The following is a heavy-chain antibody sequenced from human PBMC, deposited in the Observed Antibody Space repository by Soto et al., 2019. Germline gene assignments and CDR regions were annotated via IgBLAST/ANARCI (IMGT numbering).Heavy chain of an antibody. J-gene: IGHJ4*02. D-gene: IGHD2-15*01. CDR3: AYRCTPFDS. CDR1: GFTFSSYA. V-gene: IGHV3-23*01. CDR2: ISGSGGST. Sequence: EVQLLESGGGLVQPGGSLRLSCAASGFTFSSYAMSWVRQAPGKGLEWVSAISGSGGSTYYADSVKGRFTISRDNSKNTRYLKINSLIAEDTAVYYCAYRCTPFDSWGQGALVTVSS.